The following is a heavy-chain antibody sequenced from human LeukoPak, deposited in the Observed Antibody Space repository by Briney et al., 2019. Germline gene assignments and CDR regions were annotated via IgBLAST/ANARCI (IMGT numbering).Heavy chain of an antibody. V-gene: IGHV4-4*07. CDR1: SGSINSYY. CDR2: IYTTGKT. D-gene: IGHD3-16*01. J-gene: IGHJ4*02. CDR3: ARHGYTTIHYFLDF. Sequence: SETLSLTCTVSSGSINSYYWGWVRQPAGRGLEWIGRIYTTGKTDYNPPLKSRLTMSVDTSKRQFSLNLRSVTAADTAIYYCARHGYTTIHYFLDFWSQGTLVTVSS.